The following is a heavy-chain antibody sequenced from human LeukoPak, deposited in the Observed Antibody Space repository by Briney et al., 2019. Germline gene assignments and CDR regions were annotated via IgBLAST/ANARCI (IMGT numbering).Heavy chain of an antibody. CDR2: IYHSGST. D-gene: IGHD6-25*01. V-gene: IGHV4-30-2*03. CDR1: GGSISSGGYY. Sequence: TSETLSLTCTVSGGSISSGGYYWSWIRQPPGKGLEWIGYIYHSGSTYYNPSLKSRVTISVDTSKNQFSLKLSSMTAADTAVYYCARHGGAASNYAFDIWGQGTMVTVSS. CDR3: ARHGGAASNYAFDI. J-gene: IGHJ3*02.